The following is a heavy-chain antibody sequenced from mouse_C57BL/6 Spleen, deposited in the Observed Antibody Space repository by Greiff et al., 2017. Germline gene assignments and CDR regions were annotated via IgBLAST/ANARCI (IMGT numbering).Heavy chain of an antibody. Sequence: VHVKQSGAELVKPGASVKLSCTASGFNIKDYYMHWVKQRTEQGLEWIGRIDPEDGETKYAPKFQGKATITADTSSNTAYLQLSSLTSEDTAVYYCARVPWGTDYFDYWGQGTTLTVSS. CDR2: IDPEDGET. V-gene: IGHV14-2*01. J-gene: IGHJ2*01. CDR1: GFNIKDYY. CDR3: ARVPWGTDYFDY.